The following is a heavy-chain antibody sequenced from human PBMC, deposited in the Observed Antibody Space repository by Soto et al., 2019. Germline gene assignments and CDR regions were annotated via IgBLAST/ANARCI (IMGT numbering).Heavy chain of an antibody. D-gene: IGHD1-7*01. CDR2: IIPIFGTA. V-gene: IGHV1-69*13. Sequence: ASVKVSCKASGGTFSSYAISWVRQAPGQGLEWMGGIIPIFGTANYAQKFQGRVTITADESTSTAYMELSSLRSEDTAVYYCARGPWNYDTEDAFDIWGQGTMVTVSS. J-gene: IGHJ3*02. CDR1: GGTFSSYA. CDR3: ARGPWNYDTEDAFDI.